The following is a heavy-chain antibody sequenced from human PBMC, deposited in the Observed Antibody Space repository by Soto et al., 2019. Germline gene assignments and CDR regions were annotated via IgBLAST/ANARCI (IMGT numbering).Heavy chain of an antibody. D-gene: IGHD3-10*01. CDR2: IYYSGST. J-gene: IGHJ4*02. CDR3: ARHSGWTGSDGY. V-gene: IGHV4-59*08. Sequence: SETLSLTCTVSGGSISSYYWSWIRQPPGKGLEWIGYIYYSGSTNYNPSLKSRVTISVDTSKNQFSLKLSSVTAADTAVYYCARHSGWTGSDGYWGKGTLVTVSS. CDR1: GGSISSYY.